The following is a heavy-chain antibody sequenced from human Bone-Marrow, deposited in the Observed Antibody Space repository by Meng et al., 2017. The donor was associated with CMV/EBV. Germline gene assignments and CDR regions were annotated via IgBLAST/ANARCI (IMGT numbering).Heavy chain of an antibody. CDR1: GGSVSSGSYY. CDR2: IKSKTDGGTT. V-gene: IGHV3-15*01. J-gene: IGHJ4*02. Sequence: GGSLRLSCTVSGGSVSSGSYYWSWVRQAPGKGLEWVGRIKSKTDGGTTDYAAPVKGRFTISRDDSKNTLYQQMNSLKTEDTAVYYCTTGESIVVVPAATNFDYWGQGTLVTVSS. D-gene: IGHD2-2*01. CDR3: TTGESIVVVPAATNFDY.